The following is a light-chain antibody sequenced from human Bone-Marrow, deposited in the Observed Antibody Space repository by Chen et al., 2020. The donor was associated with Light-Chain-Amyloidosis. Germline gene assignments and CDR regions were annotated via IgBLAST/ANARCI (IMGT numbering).Light chain of an antibody. CDR1: SSDVGGYNY. V-gene: IGLV2-11*01. Sequence: QSALTQPRSVSGSPGQSVTISCTGTSSDVGGYNYVSWCQQHPGKAPKLMIYAVTKRPSGVPDRFSGSKSGNTASLTISGLQAEDEADYYCCSYAGTYTWVFGGGTKLTVL. J-gene: IGLJ3*02. CDR2: AVT. CDR3: CSYAGTYTWV.